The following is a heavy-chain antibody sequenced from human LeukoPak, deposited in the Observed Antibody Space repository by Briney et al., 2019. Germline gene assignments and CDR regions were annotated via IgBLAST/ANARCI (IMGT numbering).Heavy chain of an antibody. J-gene: IGHJ4*02. CDR2: ISSNGGST. Sequence: GGSLRLSCSASGFTFSSYAMHWVRQAPGKGLEYVSAISSNGGSTYYADSVKGRFTISRDNSKNTLYLQVSSLRAEDTAVYYCVKGAYMALYYFDYWGQGTLVTVSS. CDR3: VKGAYMALYYFDY. V-gene: IGHV3-64D*06. D-gene: IGHD2-2*02. CDR1: GFTFSSYA.